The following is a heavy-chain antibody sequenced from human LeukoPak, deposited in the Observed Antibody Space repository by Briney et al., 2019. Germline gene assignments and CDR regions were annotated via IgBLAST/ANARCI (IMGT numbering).Heavy chain of an antibody. Sequence: GGSLRLSCAASGFTFDDYGMSWVRQAPGKGLEWVSGINWNGGSTGYADPVKGRFTISRDNAKNTLYLQMNSLSAEDTAVYYCARDFAGDRDYWGQGTLVTVSS. CDR3: ARDFAGDRDY. J-gene: IGHJ4*02. V-gene: IGHV3-20*04. CDR1: GFTFDDYG. CDR2: INWNGGST. D-gene: IGHD4-17*01.